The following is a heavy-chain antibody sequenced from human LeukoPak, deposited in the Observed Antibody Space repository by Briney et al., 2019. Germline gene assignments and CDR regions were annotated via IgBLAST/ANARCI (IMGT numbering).Heavy chain of an antibody. V-gene: IGHV3-30*03. CDR3: ARDAPEVGYYYMDV. CDR1: GFTFSSYW. J-gene: IGHJ6*03. D-gene: IGHD1-26*01. CDR2: ISYDGSNK. Sequence: SGGSLRLSCVASGFTFSSYWMSWVRQAPGKGLEWVAVISYDGSNKYYADSVKGRFTISRDNSKNTLYLQMNSLRAEDTAVYYCARDAPEVGYYYMDVWGKGTTVTVSS.